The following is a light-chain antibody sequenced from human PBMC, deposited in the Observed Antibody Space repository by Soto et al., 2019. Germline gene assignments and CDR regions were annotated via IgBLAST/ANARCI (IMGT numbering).Light chain of an antibody. V-gene: IGKV3D-20*02. CDR3: QQRNTWPPIT. CDR1: QSLSSSF. Sequence: EVVLTQSPGTLSLSPGQRATLSCRASQSLSSSFLAWYQQKPGQAPRLLIYGASSRAAGVPDRFSGSWSGTDFTLTISSLEPEDFAIYYCQQRNTWPPITFGQGTRLEIK. CDR2: GAS. J-gene: IGKJ5*01.